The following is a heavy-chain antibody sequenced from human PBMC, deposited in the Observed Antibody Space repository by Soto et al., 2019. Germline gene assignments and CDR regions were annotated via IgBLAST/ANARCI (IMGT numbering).Heavy chain of an antibody. D-gene: IGHD5-18*01. CDR2: IYYSGSA. CDR1: GGSISSGGYY. Sequence: PSETLSLTCTVSGGSISSGGYYWSWIRQHPGKGLEWIGYIYYSGSAKYNPSLKSRVTISIDTSKKQFSLKLSSVTAVDTAVYYCARQEYNYGHRWLDPWGQGTLVTVSS. CDR3: ARQEYNYGHRWLDP. V-gene: IGHV4-61*08. J-gene: IGHJ5*02.